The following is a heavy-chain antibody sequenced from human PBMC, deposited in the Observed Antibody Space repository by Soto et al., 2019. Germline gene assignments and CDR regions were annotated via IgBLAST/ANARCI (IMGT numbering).Heavy chain of an antibody. J-gene: IGHJ4*02. CDR1: GYTFTSYG. Sequence: QVQLVQSGAEVKKPGASVKVSCKASGYTFTSYGISWVRQAPGQGLEWMGWISAYNGNTNYAQKLQGRVTMTTDTSTSTAYMELRSLRSDDTAVYYCARARPFGYCSGGSCYHYFDYWGQGTLVTVSS. D-gene: IGHD2-15*01. CDR3: ARARPFGYCSGGSCYHYFDY. CDR2: ISAYNGNT. V-gene: IGHV1-18*04.